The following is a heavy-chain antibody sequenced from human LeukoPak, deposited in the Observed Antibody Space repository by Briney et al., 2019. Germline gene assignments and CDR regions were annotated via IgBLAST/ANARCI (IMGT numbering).Heavy chain of an antibody. D-gene: IGHD5-24*01. J-gene: IGHJ4*02. V-gene: IGHV3-23*01. Sequence: GGSLRLSCAASRFTFSTNAMSWVRRAPGKGLEWVSGISSGDNTYYVDSVKGRFTISRDNSKNTLFLQMNSLRAEDTAVYYCAKDFEGRLQPLDYWGQGTLVTVSS. CDR2: ISSGDNT. CDR3: AKDFEGRLQPLDY. CDR1: RFTFSTNA.